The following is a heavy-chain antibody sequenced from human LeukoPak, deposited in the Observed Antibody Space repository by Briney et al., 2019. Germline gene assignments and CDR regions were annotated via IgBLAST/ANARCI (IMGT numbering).Heavy chain of an antibody. J-gene: IGHJ6*02. CDR1: GFTFSSYW. V-gene: IGHV3-7*01. D-gene: IGHD6-13*01. CDR2: IKQDGSEK. Sequence: GGSLRLSCAASGFTFSSYWMSWVRQAPGKGLEWVANIKQDGSEKYYVDSVKGRFTISRDNAKNSLYLQMNSLRAEDTAVYYCARLSSSWRRSPYYGMDVWGQGTTVTVSS. CDR3: ARLSSSWRRSPYYGMDV.